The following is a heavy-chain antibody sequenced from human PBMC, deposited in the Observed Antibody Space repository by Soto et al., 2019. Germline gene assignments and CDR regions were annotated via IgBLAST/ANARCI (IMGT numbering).Heavy chain of an antibody. J-gene: IGHJ4*02. CDR3: AHIKRSSGSN. CDR2: IYWNDDK. D-gene: IGHD6-19*01. CDR1: GVSLRTIGLV. Sequence: GPTLVNPPKTLTLTCIFSGVSLRTIGLVVGWIRQPPGKAMEWLALIYWNDDKRYSPSLKSRLTITKDTSKNQVVLTMTNMDPVDTATYYCAHIKRSSGSNWGQGTLVTVSS. V-gene: IGHV2-5*01.